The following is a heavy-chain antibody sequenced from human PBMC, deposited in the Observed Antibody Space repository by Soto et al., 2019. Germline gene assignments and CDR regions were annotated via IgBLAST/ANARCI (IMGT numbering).Heavy chain of an antibody. V-gene: IGHV4-4*07. J-gene: IGHJ5*02. CDR3: VRDQSDYGGGNWFDP. CDR1: GDSISSFY. Sequence: PSETLSLTCTVSGDSISSFYWSWIRQPAGKGLEWIGRVYTSGSTDYNPSLKSRVTMSVDTSKNQLSLKLRSVTAADTAAYYCVRDQSDYGGGNWFDPWGPGTLVTVSS. CDR2: VYTSGST. D-gene: IGHD4-17*01.